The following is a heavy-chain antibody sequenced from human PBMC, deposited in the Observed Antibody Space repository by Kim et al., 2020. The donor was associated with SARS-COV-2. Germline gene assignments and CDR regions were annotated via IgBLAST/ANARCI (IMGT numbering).Heavy chain of an antibody. Sequence: ANYAQKFQGRVTITADESTSTAYMELSSLRSEDTAVYYCARGRKWELLDYWGQGTLVTVSS. CDR2: A. D-gene: IGHD1-26*01. CDR3: ARGRKWELLDY. J-gene: IGHJ4*02. V-gene: IGHV1-69*01.